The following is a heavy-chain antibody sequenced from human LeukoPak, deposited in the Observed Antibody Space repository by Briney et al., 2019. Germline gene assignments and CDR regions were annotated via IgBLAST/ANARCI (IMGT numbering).Heavy chain of an antibody. CDR1: GSIFTTYW. CDR3: ARHDYYGSGSPDY. V-gene: IGHV5-51*01. D-gene: IGHD3-10*01. CDR2: IYPGDSDT. Sequence: PGASLQISCHASGSIFTTYWIGWVRPLPGKGLEWMGVIYPGDSDTRYSPSFQGQVTISADKSMSTAYLQWSSLKASDTAMYYCARHDYYGSGSPDYWGQGILVTVSS. J-gene: IGHJ4*02.